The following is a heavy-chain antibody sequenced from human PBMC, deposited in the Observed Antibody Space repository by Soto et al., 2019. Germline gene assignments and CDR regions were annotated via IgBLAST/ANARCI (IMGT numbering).Heavy chain of an antibody. J-gene: IGHJ3*02. CDR2: FDPEDGET. CDR1: GYTLTELS. CDR3: ATDRRSSSWYLDAFDI. Sequence: GASVKVSCKVSGYTLTELSMHWVRQAPGKGLEWMGGFDPEDGETIYAQKFQGRVTMTEDTSTDTAYMELSSLRSEDTAVYYCATDRRSSSWYLDAFDIWGQGTMVTVSS. V-gene: IGHV1-24*01. D-gene: IGHD6-13*01.